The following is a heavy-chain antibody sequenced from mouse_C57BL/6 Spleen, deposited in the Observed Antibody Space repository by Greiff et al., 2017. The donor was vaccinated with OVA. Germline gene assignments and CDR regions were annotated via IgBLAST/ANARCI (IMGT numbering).Heavy chain of an antibody. J-gene: IGHJ1*03. CDR1: GYTFTDYE. Sequence: VQLQQSGAELVRPGASVTLSCKASGYTFTDYEMHWVKQTPVHGLEWIGAIDPETGGTAYNQKFKGKAILTADKSSSTAYMELRSLTSEDSAVDYCTRGVRGRDFDVWGTGTTVTVSS. V-gene: IGHV1-15*01. CDR2: IDPETGGT. D-gene: IGHD2-2*01. CDR3: TRGVRGRDFDV.